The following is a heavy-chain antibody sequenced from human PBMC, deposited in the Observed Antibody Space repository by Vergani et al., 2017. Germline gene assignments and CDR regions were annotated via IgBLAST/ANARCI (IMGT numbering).Heavy chain of an antibody. CDR2: IRGSGGSK. Sequence: EVQLLESGGGLVQPGGSLRLSCAASGFTFSSYAMSWVRQAPGKGLEGVSAIRGSGGSKYYADSVKGRFTISRDNSKNTLYLQMNSLRAEDTAVYYCAKVITMVRGAGYYYYGMDVWGQGTTVTVSS. V-gene: IGHV3-23*01. D-gene: IGHD3-10*01. CDR3: AKVITMVRGAGYYYYGMDV. CDR1: GFTFSSYA. J-gene: IGHJ6*02.